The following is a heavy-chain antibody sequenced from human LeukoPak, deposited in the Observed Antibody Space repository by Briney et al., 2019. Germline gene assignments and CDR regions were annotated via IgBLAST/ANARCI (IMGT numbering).Heavy chain of an antibody. V-gene: IGHV1-2*02. Sequence: ASVKVSCKASGYTFTGYYMHWVRQAPGQGLEWMGWINHNSGGTNYAQKFQGRVTMTRDTSISTAYMELSRLRSDDTAVYYCARDRFLYNWNDGSDYWGQGTLVTVSS. CDR2: INHNSGGT. CDR3: ARDRFLYNWNDGSDY. CDR1: GYTFTGYY. J-gene: IGHJ4*02. D-gene: IGHD1-20*01.